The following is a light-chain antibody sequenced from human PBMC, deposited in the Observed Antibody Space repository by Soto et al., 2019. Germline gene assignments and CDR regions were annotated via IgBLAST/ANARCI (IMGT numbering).Light chain of an antibody. V-gene: IGKV3D-15*01. CDR2: GAS. J-gene: IGKJ5*01. CDR1: QSISRY. CDR3: QQYNSWPPIT. Sequence: IVLTQSPGTLSLSPGERTTLSCRASQSISRYLAWYQQKPGQGPRLLIYGASSRATGTPDRFSGSGSGTEFTLTICSLQSDDFAIYYCQQYNSWPPITFGQGTRLE.